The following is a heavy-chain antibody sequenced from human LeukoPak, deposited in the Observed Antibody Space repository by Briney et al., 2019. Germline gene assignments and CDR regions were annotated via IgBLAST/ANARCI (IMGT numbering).Heavy chain of an antibody. V-gene: IGHV3-30*02. J-gene: IGHJ4*02. D-gene: IGHD6-6*01. Sequence: PGGSLRLSCAASGFTFSSYGMHWVRQAPGKGLEWVAFIRYDGSNKYYADSVKGRFTISRDNSKNTLYLQMNSLRAEDTAVYYCAKDTLSVGRYSSSSLYWGQGTLVTVSS. CDR1: GFTFSSYG. CDR2: IRYDGSNK. CDR3: AKDTLSVGRYSSSSLY.